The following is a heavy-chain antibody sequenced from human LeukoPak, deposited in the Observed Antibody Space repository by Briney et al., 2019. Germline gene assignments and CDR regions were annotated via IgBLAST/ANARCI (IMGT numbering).Heavy chain of an antibody. Sequence: SETLSLTCAVYGGSFSGYYWSWILQPPGKGLEWIGEINHSGSTNYNPSLKSRVTISVDTSKNQFSLKLSSVTAADTAVYYCARRIDILTGFGGEVWFDPWGQGTLVTVSS. CDR3: ARRIDILTGFGGEVWFDP. V-gene: IGHV4-34*01. J-gene: IGHJ5*02. D-gene: IGHD3-9*01. CDR1: GGSFSGYY. CDR2: INHSGST.